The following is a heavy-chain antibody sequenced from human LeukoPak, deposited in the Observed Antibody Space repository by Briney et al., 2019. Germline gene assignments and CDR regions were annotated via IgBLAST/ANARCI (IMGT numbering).Heavy chain of an antibody. J-gene: IGHJ4*02. CDR1: GGSFSGYY. D-gene: IGHD3-22*01. Sequence: PSETLSLTCAVYGGSFSGYYWSWIRQPPGKGLEWIGEINHSGSTNYNPSLKSRVTISVDTSKNQFSLKLSSVTAADTAVYYCARGLENYYDSSGLDYWGQGTLVTVSS. CDR3: ARGLENYYDSSGLDY. V-gene: IGHV4-34*01. CDR2: INHSGST.